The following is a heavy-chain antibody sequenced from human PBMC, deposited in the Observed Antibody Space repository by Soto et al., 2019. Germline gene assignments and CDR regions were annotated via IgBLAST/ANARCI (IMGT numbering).Heavy chain of an antibody. CDR1: GFTFSNYW. CDR3: ARGASTWAGN. CDR2: IISDGSNT. D-gene: IGHD1-26*01. V-gene: IGHV3-74*01. J-gene: IGHJ1*01. Sequence: EVQLVESGGGLVQPGGSLRLSCAASGFTFSNYWMHWVRQAPGKGPVWVSRIISDGSNTGYADSVKGRFTIARDNAKNTLYRQMNSLSGEDTAAYYCARGASTWAGNWGQGTLVTVSS.